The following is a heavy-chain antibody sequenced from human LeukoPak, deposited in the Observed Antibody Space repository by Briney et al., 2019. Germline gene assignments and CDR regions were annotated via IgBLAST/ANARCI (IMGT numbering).Heavy chain of an antibody. V-gene: IGHV4-39*07. CDR3: ARGSYYYMDV. CDR2: IFYSGST. Sequence: SETLSPTCTVSGGSISTSNYYWGWIRQPPGKGLEWIGNIFYSGSTYYSPSLKSRVTISLDTSRNQFSLKLTSVTAADTAVYYCARGSYYYMDVWGKGTTVTISS. CDR1: GGSISTSNYY. J-gene: IGHJ6*03.